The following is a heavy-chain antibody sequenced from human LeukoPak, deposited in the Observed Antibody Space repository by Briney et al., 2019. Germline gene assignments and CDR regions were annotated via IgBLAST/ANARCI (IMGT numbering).Heavy chain of an antibody. CDR2: ISRRDSTI. V-gene: IGHV3-48*03. CDR3: ARDAQVYGCNHHDY. D-gene: IGHD1-14*01. Sequence: PGGPLRLSCAAFGFPLSSYEMNWLRQAPGRGLEWVSYISRRDSTICHADSVKGRFTISRDNAKNSLYLQMNSLRAEDTAVYYCARDAQVYGCNHHDYWGQGTLVTGSS. J-gene: IGHJ4*02. CDR1: GFPLSSYE.